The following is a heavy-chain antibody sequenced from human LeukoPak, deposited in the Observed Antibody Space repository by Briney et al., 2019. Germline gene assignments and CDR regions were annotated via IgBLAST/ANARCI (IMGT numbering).Heavy chain of an antibody. CDR1: GYTFTGYY. V-gene: IGHV1-18*04. D-gene: IGHD3-22*01. CDR3: ARFTNYLTYYYDSSGSHYFDY. J-gene: IGHJ4*02. Sequence: GASVKVSCKASGYTFTGYYMHWVRQAPGQGLEWMGWISAYNGNTNYAQKLQGRVTMTTDTSTSTAYMELRSLRSDDTAVYYCARFTNYLTYYYDSSGSHYFDYWGQGTLVTVSS. CDR2: ISAYNGNT.